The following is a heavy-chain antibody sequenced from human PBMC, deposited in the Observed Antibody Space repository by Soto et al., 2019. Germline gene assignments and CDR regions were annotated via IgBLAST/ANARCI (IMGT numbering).Heavy chain of an antibody. Sequence: ASVKVSCKASGGTFSSYAISWVRQAPGQGLEWMGGIIPIFGTANYAQKLQGRVTITADESTSTAYMELSSLRSEDTAVYYCARGHEIYGDYPLNWGQGTLVTVSS. D-gene: IGHD4-17*01. CDR1: GGTFSSYA. CDR3: ARGHEIYGDYPLN. CDR2: IIPIFGTA. V-gene: IGHV1-69*13. J-gene: IGHJ4*02.